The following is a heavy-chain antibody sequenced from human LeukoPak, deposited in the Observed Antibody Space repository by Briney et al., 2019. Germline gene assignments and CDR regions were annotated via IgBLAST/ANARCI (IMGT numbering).Heavy chain of an antibody. J-gene: IGHJ4*02. Sequence: GRSLRLSCAASGFTFSSYAMHWVRQAPGKGLEWVAVISYDGSNKYYADSVKGRFTISRDNSKNTLYLQMNSLRAEDTAVYYCARDLYSGSYYFDYWGQGTLVTVSS. CDR1: GFTFSSYA. CDR2: ISYDGSNK. CDR3: ARDLYSGSYYFDY. D-gene: IGHD1-26*01. V-gene: IGHV3-30-3*01.